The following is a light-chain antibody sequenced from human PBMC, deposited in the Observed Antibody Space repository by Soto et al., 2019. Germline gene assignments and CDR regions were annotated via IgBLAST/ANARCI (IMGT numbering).Light chain of an antibody. CDR2: DAS. V-gene: IGKV1-33*01. CDR1: QNINNY. CDR3: QQYENIPT. J-gene: IGKJ5*01. Sequence: DIQMTQSPSSMSASVGDRVTITFQASQNINNYLNWYPQKPGRAPXXLIYDASNLEAGGPSRFRGSGSGTDFTFTISRLQPEDIATYYCQQYENIPTFDQGTRLEIK.